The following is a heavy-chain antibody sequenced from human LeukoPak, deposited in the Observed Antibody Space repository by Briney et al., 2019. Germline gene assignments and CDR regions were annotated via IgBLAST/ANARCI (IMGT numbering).Heavy chain of an antibody. D-gene: IGHD7-27*01. V-gene: IGHV1-2*04. CDR2: INPNSGGT. CDR3: ARDVPTGEGDYYYGMDV. J-gene: IGHJ6*02. CDR1: GYTFTGYY. Sequence: ASVKVSCKASGYTFTGYYMHWVRQAPGQGLEWMGWINPNSGGTNYAQKFQGWVTMTRDTSISTAYMELSRLRSDDTAVYYCARDVPTGEGDYYYGMDVWGQGTTVTVSS.